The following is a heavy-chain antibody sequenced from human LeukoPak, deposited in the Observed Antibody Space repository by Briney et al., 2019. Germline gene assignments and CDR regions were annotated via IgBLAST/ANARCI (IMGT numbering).Heavy chain of an antibody. Sequence: GGSLRLSCAASGFTFSNYAMNWVRQAPGRGLEWVAVISYAANREYYADSVKGRFTISRDNSQNTVYLQMNSLRTEDTAVYYCARDEDDFWSGHWHLGRGTLVTVSS. D-gene: IGHD3-3*01. V-gene: IGHV3-30*04. J-gene: IGHJ4*02. CDR2: ISYAANRE. CDR1: GFTFSNYA. CDR3: ARDEDDFWSGHWH.